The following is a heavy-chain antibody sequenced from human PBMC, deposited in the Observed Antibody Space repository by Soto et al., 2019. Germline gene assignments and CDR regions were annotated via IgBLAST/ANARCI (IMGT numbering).Heavy chain of an antibody. CDR2: INPNSGLR. CDR1: GYTFTGHV. V-gene: IGHV1-2*02. D-gene: IGHD3-10*01. Sequence: VQLVQSGAEVKEPGASVKVSCQASGYTFTGHVIHWVRQAPGQGLEWMGSINPNSGLRTYAERFRGRVTMTRDMSSRTVYMDLSSLTFDDTAVYYCARESYTHEGFDLWGQGKTAPSLQ. CDR3: ARESYTHEGFDL. J-gene: IGHJ3*01.